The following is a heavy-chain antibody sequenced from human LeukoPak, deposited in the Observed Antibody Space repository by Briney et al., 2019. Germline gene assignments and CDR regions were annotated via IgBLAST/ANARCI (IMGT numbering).Heavy chain of an antibody. CDR3: AKIDSSGYYVYFQH. Sequence: PGGSLRLSCAVSGFTFSNYAMSWVRQAPGKGLEWVSAISGSGDNTYYADSVKGRFTVSRDNSKNTLYLEMNSLRAEDTAVYYCAKIDSSGYYVYFQHWGQGTLVTVSS. CDR2: ISGSGDNT. J-gene: IGHJ1*01. V-gene: IGHV3-23*01. CDR1: GFTFSNYA. D-gene: IGHD3-22*01.